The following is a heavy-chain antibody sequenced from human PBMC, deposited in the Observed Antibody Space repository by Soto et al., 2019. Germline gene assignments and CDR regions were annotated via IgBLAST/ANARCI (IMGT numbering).Heavy chain of an antibody. J-gene: IGHJ6*02. V-gene: IGHV3-33*01. Sequence: QVQLVESGGGVVQPGRSLRLSCTASGFTFSSYGMHWVRQAPGKGLEWVAVIWYDGSNKYYADSVKGRFTISRVNSKNTLSLQMNSLRDEDTAVYYCARESSSAAYYYYGMDVWGQGTTVTVSS. CDR2: IWYDGSNK. CDR1: GFTFSSYG. CDR3: ARESSSAAYYYYGMDV. D-gene: IGHD6-6*01.